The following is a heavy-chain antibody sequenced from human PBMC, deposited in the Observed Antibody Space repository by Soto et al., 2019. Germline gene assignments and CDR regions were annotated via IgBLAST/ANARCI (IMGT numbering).Heavy chain of an antibody. V-gene: IGHV1-18*01. CDR3: ARAHEGCSSTSCPWGY. J-gene: IGHJ4*02. D-gene: IGHD2-2*01. CDR1: GYTFTSYC. CDR2: ISAYNGNT. Sequence: GASVKVSCEASGYTFTSYCISWVRQAPGQGLEWMGWISAYNGNTNYAQKLQGRVTMTTDTSTSTAYMELRSLRSDDTAVYYCARAHEGCSSTSCPWGYWGQGTRGTV.